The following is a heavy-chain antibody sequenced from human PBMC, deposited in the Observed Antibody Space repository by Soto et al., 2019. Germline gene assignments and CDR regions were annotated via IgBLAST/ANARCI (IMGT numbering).Heavy chain of an antibody. V-gene: IGHV3-21*01. CDR2: ISSSSSYI. J-gene: IGHJ5*02. CDR1: GFTFSSYS. Sequence: EVQLVESGGGLVKPGGSLRLSCAASGFTFSSYSMNWVRQAPGKGLEWVSSISSSSSYIYYADSVKGRFTISRDNAKNSLYLQMSSLRAEDTAVYYCARAGGTNWFDPWGQGTLVTVSS. CDR3: ARAGGTNWFDP. D-gene: IGHD1-1*01.